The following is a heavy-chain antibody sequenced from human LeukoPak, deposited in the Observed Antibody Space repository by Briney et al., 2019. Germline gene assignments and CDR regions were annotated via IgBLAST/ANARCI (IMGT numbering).Heavy chain of an antibody. J-gene: IGHJ6*03. V-gene: IGHV3-23*01. CDR2: ISGSGGST. D-gene: IGHD3-10*01. Sequence: GGSLRLSCGASGFTFSSYGMHWVRQAPGKGLEWVSAISGSGGSTYYADSVKGRFTISRDSSKNTLYLQMNSLRAEDTAVYYCAKDSWVGTGYYYYYYMDVWGKGTTVTVSS. CDR3: AKDSWVGTGYYYYYYMDV. CDR1: GFTFSSYG.